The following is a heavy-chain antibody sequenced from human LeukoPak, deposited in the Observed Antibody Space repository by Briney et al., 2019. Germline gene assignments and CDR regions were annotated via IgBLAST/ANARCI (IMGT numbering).Heavy chain of an antibody. CDR3: ARSNVLWELPSFDY. D-gene: IGHD1-26*01. CDR1: GYTFTGYY. CDR2: INPNSGGT. J-gene: IGHJ4*02. V-gene: IGHV1-2*02. Sequence: ESSVKVSCKASGYTFTGYYMHWVRQAPGQGLEWMGWINPNSGGTNYAQKFQGRVTMTRDTSISTAYMELSRLRSDDTAVYYCARSNVLWELPSFDYWGQGTLVTVSS.